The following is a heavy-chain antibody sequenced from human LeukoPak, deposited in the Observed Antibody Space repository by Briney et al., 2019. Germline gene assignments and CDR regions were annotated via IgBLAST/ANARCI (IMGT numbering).Heavy chain of an antibody. CDR1: GGCIRSYY. D-gene: IGHD2-2*01. CDR2: IYYSGST. V-gene: IGHV4-59*01. Sequence: PWETLSLTCTVSGGCIRSYYWRWIPQPPGKGLKRIGYIYYSGSTNYSPSLKSRVTISVDTSKNQFSLKLSSEKSANTALQYCPRGGGSYQQVYGWCQATLVTVSS. CDR3: PRGGGSYQQVYG. J-gene: IGHJ4*02.